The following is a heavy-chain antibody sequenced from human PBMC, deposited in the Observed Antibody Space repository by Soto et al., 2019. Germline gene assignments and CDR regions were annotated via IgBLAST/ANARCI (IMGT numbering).Heavy chain of an antibody. CDR2: IYSGGST. CDR3: ARGPVVVITYFDY. V-gene: IGHV3-66*01. CDR1: GFTVSSNY. Sequence: EVQLVESGGGLVQPGGSLRLSCAASGFTVSSNYMSWVRQAPGKGLEWVSVIYSGGSTYYADSVKGRFTISRDNSKNTLYIQMNSLRAEDTAVYYCARGPVVVITYFDYWGQGTLVTISS. D-gene: IGHD3-22*01. J-gene: IGHJ4*02.